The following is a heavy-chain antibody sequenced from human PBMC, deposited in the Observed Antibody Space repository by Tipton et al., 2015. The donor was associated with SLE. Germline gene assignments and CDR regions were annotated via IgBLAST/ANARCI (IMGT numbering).Heavy chain of an antibody. CDR2: IYYSGST. D-gene: IGHD2-15*01. Sequence: TLSLTCTVSGGSISSSSYYWGWIRQPPGKGLEWIGSIYYSGSTYYNPSLKSRVTISVDTSKNQFSLKLSSVTAADTAVYYCARSRRAVVVVAAPYWYFDLWGRGTLVTVSS. CDR1: GGSISSSSYY. J-gene: IGHJ2*01. V-gene: IGHV4-39*07. CDR3: ARSRRAVVVVAAPYWYFDL.